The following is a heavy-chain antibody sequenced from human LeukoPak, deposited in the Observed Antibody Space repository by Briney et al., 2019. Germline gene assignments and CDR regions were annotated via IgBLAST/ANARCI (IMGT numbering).Heavy chain of an antibody. D-gene: IGHD2-2*01. Sequence: PSETLSLTCTVSGGSISSGGYYWSWIRQHPGKGLEWIGYIYYSGSTYYNPSLKSRVTISVDTSKNQFSLKLTSVTAADTAVYYCARVLDVEDPAATPSDGIDVWGQGTTVTVSS. CDR1: GGSISSGGYY. V-gene: IGHV4-31*03. CDR3: ARVLDVEDPAATPSDGIDV. J-gene: IGHJ6*02. CDR2: IYYSGST.